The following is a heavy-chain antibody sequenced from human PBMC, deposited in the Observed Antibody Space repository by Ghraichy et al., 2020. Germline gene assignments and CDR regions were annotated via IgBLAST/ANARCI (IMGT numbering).Heavy chain of an antibody. V-gene: IGHV3-13*01. Sequence: GGSLRLSCAASGFTFSSYDMHWVRQATGKGLEWVSAIGTAGDTYYPGSVKGRFTISRENAKNSLYLQMNSLRAGDTAVYYCARVSDDYGENYYFDYWGQGTLVTVSS. CDR2: IGTAGDT. D-gene: IGHD4-17*01. CDR1: GFTFSSYD. J-gene: IGHJ4*02. CDR3: ARVSDDYGENYYFDY.